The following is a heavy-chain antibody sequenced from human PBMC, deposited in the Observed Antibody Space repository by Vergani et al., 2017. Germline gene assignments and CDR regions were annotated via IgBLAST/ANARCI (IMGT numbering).Heavy chain of an antibody. J-gene: IGHJ2*01. CDR1: GFTFDDYA. CDR3: AKVYGDYVGSSGYWYFDL. Sequence: EVQLVESGGGLVQPGRSLRLSCAASGFTFDDYAIHWVRQAPGKGLEWVSGISWNSGSIGYADSVKGRFTISRDNAKNSLYLQMNSLRAEDTALYYCAKVYGDYVGSSGYWYFDLWGRGTLVTVSS. D-gene: IGHD4-17*01. CDR2: ISWNSGSI. V-gene: IGHV3-9*01.